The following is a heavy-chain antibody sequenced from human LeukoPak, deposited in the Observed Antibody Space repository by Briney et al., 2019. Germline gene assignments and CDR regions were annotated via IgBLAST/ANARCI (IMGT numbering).Heavy chain of an antibody. Sequence: SETLSLTCAVYGGSFSGYYWSWIRQPPGKGREWIGEINHSGSTNYNPSLKSRVTISVDTSKNQFSLKLSSVTAADTAVYYCASANYDSSGYFLFDYWGQGTLVTVSS. J-gene: IGHJ4*02. V-gene: IGHV4-34*01. D-gene: IGHD3-22*01. CDR2: INHSGST. CDR3: ASANYDSSGYFLFDY. CDR1: GGSFSGYY.